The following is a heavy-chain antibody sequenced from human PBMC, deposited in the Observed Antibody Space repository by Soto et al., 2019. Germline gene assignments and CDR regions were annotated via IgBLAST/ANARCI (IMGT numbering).Heavy chain of an antibody. D-gene: IGHD2-21*02. CDR3: ARHPSDFWFDP. CDR1: GGSVSSGSYY. V-gene: IGHV4-61*01. J-gene: IGHJ5*02. Sequence: SETLSLTCTVSGGSVSSGSYYWSWIRQPPGKGLEWIGYIYYSGSTYYNPSLKSRVTISVDTSKNQFSLKLSSVTAADTAVYYCARHPSDFWFDPWGQGTLVTVSS. CDR2: IYYSGST.